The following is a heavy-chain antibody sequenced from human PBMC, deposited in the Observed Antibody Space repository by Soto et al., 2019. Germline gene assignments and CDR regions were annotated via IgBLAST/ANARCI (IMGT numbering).Heavy chain of an antibody. Sequence: QVLLVQSGAEVKKSGSSVKVSCKASGGSFSSYAISWVRQAPGQGLEWMGGLIPILGTTHYAQKFQGRVTITADESTNTAYMELSSLRSDDTAVYYCARASGYVSGWYHDYWGQGTRVTVSS. CDR3: ARASGYVSGWYHDY. J-gene: IGHJ4*02. CDR1: GGSFSSYA. D-gene: IGHD6-19*01. V-gene: IGHV1-69*01. CDR2: LIPILGTT.